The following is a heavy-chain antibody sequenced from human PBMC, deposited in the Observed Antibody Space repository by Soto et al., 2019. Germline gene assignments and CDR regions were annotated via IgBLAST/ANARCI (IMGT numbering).Heavy chain of an antibody. J-gene: IGHJ4*02. CDR3: AREAQAYYYGSGSYPPDY. V-gene: IGHV1-18*01. CDR2: ISAYNGNT. Sequence: ASVKVSCKASGYTFTSYGISWVRQAPGQGLEWMGWISAYNGNTNYAQKLQGRATMTTDTSTSTAYMGLRSLRSDDTAVYYCAREAQAYYYGSGSYPPDYWGQGTLVTVS. D-gene: IGHD3-10*01. CDR1: GYTFTSYG.